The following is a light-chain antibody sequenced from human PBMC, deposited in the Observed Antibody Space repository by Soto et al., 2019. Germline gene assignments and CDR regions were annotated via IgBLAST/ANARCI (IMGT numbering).Light chain of an antibody. J-gene: IGKJ1*01. CDR3: QQYGSSPGT. Sequence: EVVLTQSPGTLSLSPGERATLSCRASQSVSSSYVAWYQQKRGQAPRLLMYGASSRATGIPDRFSGSGSGTDFTLTISRLEPEDFALYYCQQYGSSPGTFGQGTKVDI. CDR1: QSVSSSY. V-gene: IGKV3-20*01. CDR2: GAS.